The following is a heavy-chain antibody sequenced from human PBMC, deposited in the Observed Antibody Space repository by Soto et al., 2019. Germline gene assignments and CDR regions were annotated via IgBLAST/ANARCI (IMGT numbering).Heavy chain of an antibody. V-gene: IGHV1-69*13. CDR3: ATKQLGYCTNGVSYGFDY. D-gene: IGHD2-8*01. Sequence: SVKVSCKASGGTFSSYAISWVRQAPGQGLEWMGGIIPIFGTANYAQKFQGRVTITADESTSTAYMELSSLRSEDTAVYYCATKQLGYCTNGVSYGFDYWGQGTLVTVSS. CDR1: GGTFSSYA. CDR2: IIPIFGTA. J-gene: IGHJ4*02.